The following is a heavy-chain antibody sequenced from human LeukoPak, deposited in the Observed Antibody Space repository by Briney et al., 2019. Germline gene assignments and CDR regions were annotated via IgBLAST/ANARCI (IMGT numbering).Heavy chain of an antibody. J-gene: IGHJ4*02. CDR2: IYHSGST. CDR1: GGSISSGGYS. CDR3: ARGLGITMVRGVAHYFDY. D-gene: IGHD3-10*01. Sequence: SETLSLTCAVSGGSISSGGYSWSWIRQPPGKGLEWVGYIYHSGSTYYNPSLKNRVTISVDRSKNQFSLKLSSVTAADTAVYYCARGLGITMVRGVAHYFDYWGQGTLVTVSS. V-gene: IGHV4-30-2*01.